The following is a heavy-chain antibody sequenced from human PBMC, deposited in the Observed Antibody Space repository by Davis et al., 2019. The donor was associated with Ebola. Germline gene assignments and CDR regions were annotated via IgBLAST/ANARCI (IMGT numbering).Heavy chain of an antibody. V-gene: IGHV3-30*02. CDR3: TKGQGYFLDY. CDR2: ISYDGRNK. D-gene: IGHD6-13*01. J-gene: IGHJ4*02. Sequence: GESLKISCAASGFSFSSYAMHWVRQAPGKGLEWVAFISYDGRNKYYADSVKDRFTFSSDNSKNTLYLQMDTLGVEDTALYYCTKGQGYFLDYWGQGTLVTVSS. CDR1: GFSFSSYA.